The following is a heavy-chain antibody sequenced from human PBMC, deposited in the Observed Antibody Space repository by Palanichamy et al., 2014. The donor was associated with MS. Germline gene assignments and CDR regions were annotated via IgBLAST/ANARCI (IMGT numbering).Heavy chain of an antibody. D-gene: IGHD1-26*01. J-gene: IGHJ5*02. CDR2: TYYRSKWYN. V-gene: IGHV6-1*01. Sequence: QVHLEQSGPGLVKPSQTLSLTCAISGDSVSSNSAAWNWIRQSPSRGLEWLGRTYYRSKWYNDYAVSVKSRISINADTSRNQFSLQLNSVTPEDTALYYCARDYGTSFPFDPWGQGTLVTVSS. CDR1: GDSVSSNSAA. CDR3: ARDYGTSFPFDP.